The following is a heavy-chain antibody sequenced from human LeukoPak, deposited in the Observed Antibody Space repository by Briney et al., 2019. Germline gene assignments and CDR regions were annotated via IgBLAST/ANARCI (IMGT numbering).Heavy chain of an antibody. J-gene: IGHJ4*02. Sequence: GGSLRLSCAASGFTFSNAWMSCVRQPPGKGLEWVGRIKSKTDGGTTGYAAPVKGRFTISSDDSKNPLYLQMNSLKTEGTAVYYCTTGVIMITFGGVIASDYWGQGTLVTVSS. V-gene: IGHV3-15*01. CDR3: TTGVIMITFGGVIASDY. CDR1: GFTFSNAW. CDR2: IKSKTDGGTT. D-gene: IGHD3-16*02.